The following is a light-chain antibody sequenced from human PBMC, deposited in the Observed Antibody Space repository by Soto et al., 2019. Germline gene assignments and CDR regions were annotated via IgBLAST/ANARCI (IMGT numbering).Light chain of an antibody. CDR1: QSVSSNY. V-gene: IGKV3-20*01. CDR2: GTS. Sequence: EIVLTQSPGTLSLSPGESATLSCRASQSVSSNYLAWYQQKPGQAPRLLIYGTSSRATGIPDRFTGSGSGADFTISLSRLEPDDFAVYYCQEYASSRAFGRGTKVEIK. CDR3: QEYASSRA. J-gene: IGKJ1*01.